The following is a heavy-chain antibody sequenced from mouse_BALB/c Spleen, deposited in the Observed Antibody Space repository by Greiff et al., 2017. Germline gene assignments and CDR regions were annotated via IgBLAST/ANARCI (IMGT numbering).Heavy chain of an antibody. D-gene: IGHD1-2*01. CDR3: ARGHYYGYDY. CDR1: GFTFSSYA. V-gene: IGHV5-9-4*01. Sequence: EVQLQESGGGLVKPGGSLKLSCAASGFTFSSYAMSWVRQSPEKRLEWVAEISSGGSYTYYPDTVTGRFTISRDNAKNTLYLEMSSLRSEDTAMYYCARGHYYGYDYWGQGTTLTVSS. J-gene: IGHJ2*01. CDR2: ISSGGSYT.